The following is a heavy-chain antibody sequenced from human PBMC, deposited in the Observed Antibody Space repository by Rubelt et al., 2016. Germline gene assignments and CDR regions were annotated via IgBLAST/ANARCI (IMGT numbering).Heavy chain of an antibody. CDR2: IDPSDSYT. Sequence: MGRIDPSDSYTNYSPSFQGHVTISADKSINTAYLQWSSLKASDTAIYYCARHSYSSPSAYHYWGHGTLVTVSS. D-gene: IGHD6-6*01. V-gene: IGHV5-10-1*01. CDR3: ARHSYSSPSAYHY. J-gene: IGHJ4*01.